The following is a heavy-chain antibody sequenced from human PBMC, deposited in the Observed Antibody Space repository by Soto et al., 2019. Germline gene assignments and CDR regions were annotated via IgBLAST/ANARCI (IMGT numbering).Heavy chain of an antibody. CDR2: IYHTGTT. D-gene: IGHD3-3*01. V-gene: IGHV4-38-2*01. CDR3: ARTDNVGYYQH. J-gene: IGHJ1*01. Sequence: PETLSLTCSLSCDSIISIYHCAWIRQPPGRGLEWIASIYHTGTTYYTPSLKSRVTISVDTSKNQFSLRLSSVTAADSAVYFCARTDNVGYYQHFGQGNLVTVSS. CDR1: CDSIISIYH.